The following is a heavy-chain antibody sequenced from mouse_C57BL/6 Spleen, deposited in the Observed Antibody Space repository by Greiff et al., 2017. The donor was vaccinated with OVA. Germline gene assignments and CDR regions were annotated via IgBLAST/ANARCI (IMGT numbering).Heavy chain of an antibody. V-gene: IGHV5-6*01. D-gene: IGHD2-3*01. CDR3: ARFDGYYEDY. CDR1: GFTFSSYG. J-gene: IGHJ2*01. CDR2: ISSGGSYT. Sequence: EVQGVESGGDLVKPGGSLKLSCAASGFTFSSYGMSWVRQTPDKRLEWVATISSGGSYTYYPDSVKGRFTISRDNAKNTLYLQMSSLKSEDTAMYYCARFDGYYEDYWGQGTTLTVSS.